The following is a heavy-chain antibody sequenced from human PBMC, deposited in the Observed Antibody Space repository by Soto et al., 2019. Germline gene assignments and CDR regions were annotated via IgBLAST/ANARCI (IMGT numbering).Heavy chain of an antibody. CDR3: ARVLIAVPGTLSAFDI. J-gene: IGHJ3*02. D-gene: IGHD6-19*01. V-gene: IGHV4-4*02. Sequence: QVQLQESGPGLVKPSGTLSLTCAVSGGSISSSNWWSWVRQPPGKGLEWIGEISHSGTTNYNPSLKSRVTISVDKSKNQFSLKLRSVPAADTAVYYCARVLIAVPGTLSAFDIWGQGTLVTVSS. CDR2: ISHSGTT. CDR1: GGSISSSNW.